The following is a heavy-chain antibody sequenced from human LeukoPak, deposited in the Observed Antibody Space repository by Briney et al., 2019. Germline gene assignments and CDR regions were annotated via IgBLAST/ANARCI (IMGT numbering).Heavy chain of an antibody. CDR3: ASYRKNSSSWYPNDAFDI. V-gene: IGHV1-18*01. CDR2: ISAYNGNT. D-gene: IGHD6-13*01. CDR1: GYTFTSYG. Sequence: ASVKVSCKASGYTFTSYGISWVRQAPGQGLEWMGWISAYNGNTNYAQKLQGRVTMTTDTSTSTAYMELRSLRSDDTAVYYCASYRKNSSSWYPNDAFDIWGQGTMVTVSS. J-gene: IGHJ3*02.